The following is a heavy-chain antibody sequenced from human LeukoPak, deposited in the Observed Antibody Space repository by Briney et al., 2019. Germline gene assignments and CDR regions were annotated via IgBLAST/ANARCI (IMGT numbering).Heavy chain of an antibody. Sequence: SETLSLTCAVYGGSFSGYYWSWIRQPPGKGLEWIGEINHRGSTNYNPSLKSRVTISVDTSKNQFSLKLSSVTAADTAVYYCARESIAAAGTPLDYWGQGTLVTVSS. CDR1: GGSFSGYY. D-gene: IGHD6-13*01. CDR3: ARESIAAAGTPLDY. J-gene: IGHJ4*02. V-gene: IGHV4-34*01. CDR2: INHRGST.